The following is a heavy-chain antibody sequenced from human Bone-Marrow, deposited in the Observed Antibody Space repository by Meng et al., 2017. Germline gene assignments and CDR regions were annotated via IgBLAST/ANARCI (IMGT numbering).Heavy chain of an antibody. CDR2: ISYDGSNK. CDR3: ARETIDY. J-gene: IGHJ4*02. V-gene: IGHV3-30*04. CDR1: GFTFSSYA. Sequence: QVQLVESGGGVVQPGRSLRLPCAASGFTFSSYAMHWVRQAPGKGLEWVAVISYDGSNKYYADSVKGRFTISRDNSKNTLYLQMNSLRAEDTAVYYCARETIDYWGQGTLVTVSS.